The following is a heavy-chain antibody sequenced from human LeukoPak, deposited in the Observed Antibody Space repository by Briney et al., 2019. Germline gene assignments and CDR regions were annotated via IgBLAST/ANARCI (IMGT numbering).Heavy chain of an antibody. J-gene: IGHJ6*02. CDR3: ARGQIVVVPAAIGPLRYYYYGMDV. CDR2: MNPNSGNT. V-gene: IGHV1-8*01. Sequence: PAASVKVSCKASGYTFTSYDINWVRQATGQGLEWMGWMNPNSGNTGYAQKFQGRVTMTRNTSISTAYMELSSLRSEDTAVYYCARGQIVVVPAAIGPLRYYYYGMDVCGQGTTVTVSS. D-gene: IGHD2-2*02. CDR1: GYTFTSYD.